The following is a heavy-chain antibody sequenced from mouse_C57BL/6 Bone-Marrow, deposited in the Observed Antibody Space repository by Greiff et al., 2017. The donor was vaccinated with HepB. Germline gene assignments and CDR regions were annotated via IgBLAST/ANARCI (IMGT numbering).Heavy chain of an antibody. D-gene: IGHD2-5*01. CDR3: AREDYSNPFDY. Sequence: QVQLQQPGAELVMPGASVKLSCKASGYTFTSYWMHWVKQRPGRGLEWIGEIDPSDSYTNYNQKFKGKSTLTVDKSSSTAYMQLSSLTSEDSAVYYCAREDYSNPFDYWGQGTTLTVSS. CDR2: IDPSDSYT. J-gene: IGHJ2*01. V-gene: IGHV1-69*01. CDR1: GYTFTSYW.